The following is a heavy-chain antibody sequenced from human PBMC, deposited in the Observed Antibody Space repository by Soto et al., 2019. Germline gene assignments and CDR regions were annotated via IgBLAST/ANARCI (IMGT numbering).Heavy chain of an antibody. CDR1: GGTFSSYA. CDR2: IIPIFGTA. D-gene: IGHD4-17*01. Sequence: SVKVSCKASGGTFSSYAISWVRQAPGQGLEWMGGIIPIFGTANYAQKFQGRVTITADESTSTAYMELSSLRSEDTAVYYCARDGVTTLYYYYGMDVWGQGTTVTVSS. J-gene: IGHJ6*02. CDR3: ARDGVTTLYYYYGMDV. V-gene: IGHV1-69*13.